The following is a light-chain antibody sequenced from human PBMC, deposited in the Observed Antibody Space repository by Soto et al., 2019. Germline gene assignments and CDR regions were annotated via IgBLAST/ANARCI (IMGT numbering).Light chain of an antibody. CDR1: QSISSSY. V-gene: IGKV3-20*01. J-gene: IGKJ3*01. CDR3: HQFGNSHFT. CDR2: GSS. Sequence: EIVLTQSPGTLSLSPGERATLSCRASQSISSSYLAWYQQKPGQAPRLLIYGSSSSATGIPDRFSGRRSGTDFTLTISRLEPADFEGDYCHQFGNSHFTFGPGTKVDIK.